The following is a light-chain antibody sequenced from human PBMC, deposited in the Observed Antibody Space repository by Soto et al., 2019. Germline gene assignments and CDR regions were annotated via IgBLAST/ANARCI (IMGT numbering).Light chain of an antibody. CDR2: TDN. CDR1: SSNIGINY. V-gene: IGLV1-47*01. CDR3: AAWDDSLSGHWV. Sequence: QLVLTQPPSASGTPGQRVTISCSGSSSNIGINYVYWYQQLPGTAPKVLIYTDNQRPSGVPDRFSGSKSGTSASLAISGLRSEDEADYYCAAWDDSLSGHWVFGGGTKLTVL. J-gene: IGLJ3*02.